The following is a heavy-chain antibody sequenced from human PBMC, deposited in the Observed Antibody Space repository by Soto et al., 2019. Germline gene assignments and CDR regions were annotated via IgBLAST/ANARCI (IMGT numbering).Heavy chain of an antibody. D-gene: IGHD6-6*01. CDR1: GYTLTELS. J-gene: IGHJ4*02. CDR2: FDPEDGET. CDR3: ARDPIAARPEKECYFDY. V-gene: IGHV1-24*01. Sequence: ASVKVSCKVSGYTLTELSMHWVRQAPGKGLEWMGGFDPEDGETIYAQKFQGRVTMTEDTSTGTAYMELSRLRSDDTAVYYCARDPIAARPEKECYFDYWGQGTLVTVSS.